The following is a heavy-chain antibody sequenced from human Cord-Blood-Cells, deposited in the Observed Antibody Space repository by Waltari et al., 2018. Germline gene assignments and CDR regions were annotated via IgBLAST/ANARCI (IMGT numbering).Heavy chain of an antibody. V-gene: IGHV3-30*03. CDR1: GFTFSSYG. D-gene: IGHD6-13*01. CDR2: ISYDGSNK. J-gene: IGHJ4*02. CDR3: ARDSSWSFDY. Sequence: QVQLVESGGGVVQPGRYLRLSCAASGFTFSSYGMHWVRQAPGKGLEWVAVISYDGSNKYYADSVKGRFTISRDNSKNTLYLQMNSLRAEDTAVYYCARDSSWSFDYWGQGTLVTVSS.